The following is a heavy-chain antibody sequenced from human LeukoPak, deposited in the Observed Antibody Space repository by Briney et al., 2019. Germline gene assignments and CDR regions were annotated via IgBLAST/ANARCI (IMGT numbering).Heavy chain of an antibody. V-gene: IGHV3-7*03. D-gene: IGHD3-3*01. CDR1: GFTFGKYW. CDR3: ARDQYDTWSRRGNFDS. CDR2: IKLDGSEK. J-gene: IGHJ4*02. Sequence: RTGGSLRLSCVASGFTFGKYWMSWVRQAPGKRLEWVANIKLDGSEKNYVDSVKGRFTISRDNTKNSLYLQMNSLRAEDTAVFYCARDQYDTWSRRGNFDSWGQGTLVIVSS.